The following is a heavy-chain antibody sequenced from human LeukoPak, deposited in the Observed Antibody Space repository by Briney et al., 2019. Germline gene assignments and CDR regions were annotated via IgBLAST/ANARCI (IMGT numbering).Heavy chain of an antibody. J-gene: IGHJ4*02. CDR3: ARSLPYGTTWYGRSDF. CDR2: IKRDGSST. Sequence: PGGSLRLSCAASGFTFSNYWMHWVRHAPGKGLVWVSRIKRDGSSTDYADSVKGRFTISRDNAKNTLYLQMNSLRAEDTAIYYCARSLPYGTTWYGRSDFWGQGTLVTVSS. V-gene: IGHV3-74*01. D-gene: IGHD6-13*01. CDR1: GFTFSNYW.